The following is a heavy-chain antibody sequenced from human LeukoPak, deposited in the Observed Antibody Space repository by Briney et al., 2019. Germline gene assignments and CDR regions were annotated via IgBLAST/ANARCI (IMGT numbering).Heavy chain of an antibody. V-gene: IGHV4-34*01. CDR3: GRIWFGELVTDS. CDR2: INHSGST. Sequence: PAETLSLTCAVYVGSFSGYYWSCIRHPPGKGLEWIGEINHSGSTNYNPSLKRRVTISVETYKKQVSFKLTSVTGADPAVYYLGRIWFGELVTDSWGQGTLVSVPS. J-gene: IGHJ4*02. D-gene: IGHD3-10*01. CDR1: VGSFSGYY.